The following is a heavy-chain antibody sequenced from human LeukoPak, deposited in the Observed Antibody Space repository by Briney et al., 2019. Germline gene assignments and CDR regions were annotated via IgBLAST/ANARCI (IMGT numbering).Heavy chain of an antibody. Sequence: ASVKVSCKASGGTFSSYAISWVRQAPGQGLEWMERIIPILGIANYAQKFQGRVTITADKSTSTAYMELSSLRSEDTAVYYCARGARFLEWHNYYYYYGMDVWGQGTTVTVSS. D-gene: IGHD3-3*01. CDR1: GGTFSSYA. J-gene: IGHJ6*02. CDR3: ARGARFLEWHNYYYYYGMDV. V-gene: IGHV1-69*04. CDR2: IIPILGIA.